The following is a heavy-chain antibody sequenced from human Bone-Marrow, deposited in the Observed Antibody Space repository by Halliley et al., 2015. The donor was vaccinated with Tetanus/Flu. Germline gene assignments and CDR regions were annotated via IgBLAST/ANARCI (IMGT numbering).Heavy chain of an antibody. Sequence: LVGVSRINREGTTTNYADSVKGRFTIARDKAKNMMYLQVNSLKAEDTAVYYCARGGGVSFLDIWGQGTLVTVSS. CDR3: ARGGGVSFLDI. D-gene: IGHD2-8*02. V-gene: IGHV3-74*01. CDR2: INREGTTT. J-gene: IGHJ4*02.